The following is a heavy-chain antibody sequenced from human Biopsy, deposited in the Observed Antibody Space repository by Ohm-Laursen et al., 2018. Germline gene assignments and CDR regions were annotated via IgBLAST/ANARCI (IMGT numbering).Heavy chain of an antibody. CDR2: IYPGGGT. D-gene: IGHD1-7*01. CDR3: AGIVLGTTNDAFDI. CDR1: GDSIRNYY. J-gene: IGHJ3*02. V-gene: IGHV4-4*07. Sequence: SDTLSLTCTVSGDSIRNYYWSWIRQAAGKGLEWIGRIYPGGGTIYNPSLKSRVTMSVDTSKNHLSLNLNSVTAADTAVYYCAGIVLGTTNDAFDIWGQGTMVTVSS.